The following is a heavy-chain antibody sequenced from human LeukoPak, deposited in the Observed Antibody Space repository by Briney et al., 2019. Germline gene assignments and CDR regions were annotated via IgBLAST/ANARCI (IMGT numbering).Heavy chain of an antibody. V-gene: IGHV2-5*01. CDR3: AHRLGTDSTGWYTEALDV. CDR1: XXXLXXXXXA. CDR2: XXWNDAX. J-gene: IGHJ3*01. D-gene: IGHD6-19*01. Sequence: SGPTLVKPTQTLXLTCXFXXXXLXXXXXAXXXXRXPPXXXXXXXXXXXWNDAXRYSPSLKTRLTITKDTSKNQVVLTMTNMDPVDTATYYCAHRLGTDSTGWYTEALDVWGQGTMVTVSS.